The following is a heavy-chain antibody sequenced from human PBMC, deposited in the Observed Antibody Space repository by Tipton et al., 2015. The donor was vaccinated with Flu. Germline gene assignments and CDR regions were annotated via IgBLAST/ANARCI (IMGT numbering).Heavy chain of an antibody. D-gene: IGHD2-8*01. J-gene: IGHJ5*02. CDR2: IYYSGST. CDR3: ARDWKYCTNGVCSPNGWFDP. CDR1: GGSISSGGYY. V-gene: IGHV4-31*03. Sequence: TLSLTCTVSGGSISSGGYYWSWIRQHPGKGLEWIGYIYYSGSTYYNPSLKSRVTISVDTSKNQFSLKLSSVTAADTAVYYCARDWKYCTNGVCSPNGWFDPWGQGTLVTVSS.